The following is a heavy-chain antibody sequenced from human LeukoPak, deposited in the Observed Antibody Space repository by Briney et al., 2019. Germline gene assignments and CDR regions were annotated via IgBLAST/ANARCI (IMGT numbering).Heavy chain of an antibody. CDR1: GYTLTELS. CDR3: ARDTGYGSFFDY. D-gene: IGHD5-18*01. V-gene: IGHV1-18*01. CDR2: ISAYNGNT. Sequence: ASVKVSCKVSGYTLTELSMHWVRQAPGQGLEWMGWISAYNGNTNYAQKLQGRVTMTTDTSTSTAYMELRSLRSDDTAVYYCARDTGYGSFFDYWGQGTLVTVSS. J-gene: IGHJ4*02.